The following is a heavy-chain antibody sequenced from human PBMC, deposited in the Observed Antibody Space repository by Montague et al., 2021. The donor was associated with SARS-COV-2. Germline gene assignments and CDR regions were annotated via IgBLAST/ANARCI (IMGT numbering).Heavy chain of an antibody. J-gene: IGHJ4*02. Sequence: TRSLTCTVSGGSISSGSYYWSWIRQPAGKGLEWIGRIYTSGSTNYNPSLKSRVTISVDTSKNQFSLKLSSVTAADTAVYYCARADFWSGYLSFDYWGQGTLVTVSS. V-gene: IGHV4-61*02. CDR1: GGSISSGSYY. CDR2: IYTSGST. CDR3: ARADFWSGYLSFDY. D-gene: IGHD3-3*01.